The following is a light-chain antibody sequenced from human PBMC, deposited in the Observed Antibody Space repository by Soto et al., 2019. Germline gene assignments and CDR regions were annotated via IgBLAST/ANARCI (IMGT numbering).Light chain of an antibody. J-gene: IGKJ2*01. Sequence: IVLTQSPGTLSLSPGERATLACRASQGVSTNYVAWYQQKPGQAPRLLIYGASNRAAGIPDRFSGSGSGTDFTLTICRLEPEDFAVFYCHQYGHSPYTFGQGTKLEIK. CDR3: HQYGHSPYT. V-gene: IGKV3-20*01. CDR1: QGVSTNY. CDR2: GAS.